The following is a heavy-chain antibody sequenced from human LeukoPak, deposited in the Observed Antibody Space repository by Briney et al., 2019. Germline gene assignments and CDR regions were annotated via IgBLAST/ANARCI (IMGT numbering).Heavy chain of an antibody. D-gene: IGHD3-9*01. CDR3: ARGPRYFDWLNY. Sequence: GASVKVSCKASGYTFTSYDINWVRQATGQGLEWMGWMNPNSGNTGYAQKFQGRVTMTRNTSISTAYMELSSLRSEDTAVYYCARGPRYFDWLNYWGQGTLVTVSS. V-gene: IGHV1-8*01. CDR2: MNPNSGNT. J-gene: IGHJ4*02. CDR1: GYTFTSYD.